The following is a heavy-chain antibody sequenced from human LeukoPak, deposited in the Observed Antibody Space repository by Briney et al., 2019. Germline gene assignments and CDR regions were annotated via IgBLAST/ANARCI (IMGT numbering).Heavy chain of an antibody. CDR3: ARVGRIQLWLDLSFDY. V-gene: IGHV1-2*02. Sequence: GASVKVSCKASGYTFTGYYMHWVRQAPGQGLEWMGWINPNSGGTNYAQKFQGRVTMTRDTSISTAYMELSRLRSDDTAVYYCARVGRIQLWLDLSFDYWGQGTLVTVSS. CDR1: GYTFTGYY. D-gene: IGHD5-18*01. CDR2: INPNSGGT. J-gene: IGHJ4*02.